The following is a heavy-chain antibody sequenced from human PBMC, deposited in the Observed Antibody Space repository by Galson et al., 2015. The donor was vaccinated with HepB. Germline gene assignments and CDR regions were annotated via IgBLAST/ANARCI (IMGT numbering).Heavy chain of an antibody. CDR1: RFTFSNYV. J-gene: IGHJ4*02. V-gene: IGHV3-23*01. CDR3: ARVHPEYTSGWYRQALYYFDS. CDR2: ISGSGGST. Sequence: SLRLSCAASRFTFSNYVMNWVRQAPGKGLEWVSSISGSGGSTYSADSVKGRFTISRDNSKNTLFLQKTGLTADDTAIYYCARVHPEYTSGWYRQALYYFDSWGQGTLVAVSS. D-gene: IGHD6-19*01.